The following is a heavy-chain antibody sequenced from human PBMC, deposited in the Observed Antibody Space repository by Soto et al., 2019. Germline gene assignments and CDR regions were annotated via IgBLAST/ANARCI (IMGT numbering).Heavy chain of an antibody. Sequence: GGSLRLSCAASGFTFSSYAMHWVRQAPGKGLEWVAVISYDGSNKYYADSVKGRFTISRDNSKNTLYLQMNSLRAEDTAVYYCARDHGDSVWFGELLYPAVDYWGQGTLVTVSS. CDR1: GFTFSSYA. CDR2: ISYDGSNK. V-gene: IGHV3-30-3*01. D-gene: IGHD3-10*01. CDR3: ARDHGDSVWFGELLYPAVDY. J-gene: IGHJ4*02.